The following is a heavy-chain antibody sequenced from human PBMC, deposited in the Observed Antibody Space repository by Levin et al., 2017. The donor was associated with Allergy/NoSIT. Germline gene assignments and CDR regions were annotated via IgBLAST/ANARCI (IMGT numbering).Heavy chain of an antibody. J-gene: IGHJ4*02. V-gene: IGHV4-4*02. CDR1: GGSISTDNW. Sequence: SQTLSLTCAVSGGSISTDNWWSWIRQPPGKGLEWIGEIYRSGDTNHNPSLRSRVTMSVDKSKNHFSLKLRSVTAADTAVYYCATVEGLCCSGVSCSYSFHYWGQGALVTVSS. D-gene: IGHD4/OR15-4a*01. CDR2: IYRSGDT. CDR3: ATVEGLCCSGVSCSYSFHY.